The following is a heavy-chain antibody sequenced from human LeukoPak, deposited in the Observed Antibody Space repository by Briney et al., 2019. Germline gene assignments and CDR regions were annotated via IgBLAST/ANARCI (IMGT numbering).Heavy chain of an antibody. Sequence: ASVKVSCKASGYTFTSYGISWVRQAPGQGLEWMGWISAYNGNTNYAQKLQGRVTMTTDTSTSTAYMELRSLRSDDTAVYYCARDLRRPTAAGNRPFDYWGQGTLVTVSS. J-gene: IGHJ4*02. D-gene: IGHD6-25*01. V-gene: IGHV1-18*01. CDR1: GYTFTSYG. CDR2: ISAYNGNT. CDR3: ARDLRRPTAAGNRPFDY.